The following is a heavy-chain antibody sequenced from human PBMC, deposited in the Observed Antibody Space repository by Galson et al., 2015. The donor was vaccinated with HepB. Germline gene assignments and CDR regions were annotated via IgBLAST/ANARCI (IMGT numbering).Heavy chain of an antibody. CDR3: AKTTGRFSADFF. Sequence: SLRLSCAASGLTKYATTWVRQAPGKGLEWVSTIGGNDGTTYYADSVKGRFTISRDNSKNTLYLQMNSLRVEGTAIYYCAKTTGRFSADFFWGQGTLVTVSS. CDR1: GLTKYA. CDR2: IGGNDGTT. V-gene: IGHV3-23*01. J-gene: IGHJ1*01. D-gene: IGHD2-8*02.